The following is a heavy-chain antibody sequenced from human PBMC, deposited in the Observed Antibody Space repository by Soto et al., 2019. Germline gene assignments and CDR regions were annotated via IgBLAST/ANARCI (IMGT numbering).Heavy chain of an antibody. J-gene: IGHJ6*02. D-gene: IGHD6-13*01. CDR1: GFTFSSYW. V-gene: IGHV3-7*01. CDR2: IKQDGSEK. Sequence: GGSLRLSCAASGFTFSSYWMSWVRQAPGKGLEWVANIKQDGSEKYYVDSVKGRFTISRDNAKNSLYLQMNSLRAEDTAVYYCASGEYRAAAGIYYYYGMDVWGQGTTVTVSS. CDR3: ASGEYRAAAGIYYYYGMDV.